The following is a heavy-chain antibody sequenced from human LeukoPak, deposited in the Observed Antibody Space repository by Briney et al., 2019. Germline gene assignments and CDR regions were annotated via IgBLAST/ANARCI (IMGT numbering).Heavy chain of an antibody. CDR2: IRSKAYGGTT. V-gene: IGHV3-49*04. J-gene: IGHJ4*02. D-gene: IGHD1-26*01. CDR3: TREWELLRCKDY. CDR1: GFTFGDYA. Sequence: GGSLRLSCTASGFTFGDYAMSWVRQAPGKGQEWVGFIRSKAYGGTTEYAASVKGRFTISRDDSKSIAYLQMNSLKTEDTAVYYCTREWELLRCKDYWDQGTLVTVSS.